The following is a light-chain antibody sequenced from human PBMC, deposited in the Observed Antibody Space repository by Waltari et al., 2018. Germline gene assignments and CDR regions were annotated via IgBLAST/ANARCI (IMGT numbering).Light chain of an antibody. J-gene: IGKJ5*01. CDR2: DAS. CDR1: QTVSNS. CDR3: QLRTGWPMT. V-gene: IGKV3-11*01. Sequence: VFTQSPATLFLSPGARPTLSCSASQTVSNSLAWYRQKPGQAPSLLIYDASTRAAGIPDRFSGSGSGTDFTLTIISLEPEDFAVYYCQLRTGWPMTFGQGTRLEIK.